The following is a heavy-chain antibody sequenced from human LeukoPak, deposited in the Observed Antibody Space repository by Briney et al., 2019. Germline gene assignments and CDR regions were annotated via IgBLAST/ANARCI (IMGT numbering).Heavy chain of an antibody. D-gene: IGHD6-19*01. Sequence: GASVKVSCKASGGTFSSYAISWVRQAPGQGLEWMGGIIPIFGTANYAQKFQGRVTITADESTSTAYMELSSLRSEDTAVYYCARERIAVAGTPWWYFQHWGQGTLVTVSS. V-gene: IGHV1-69*13. CDR3: ARERIAVAGTPWWYFQH. CDR1: GGTFSSYA. CDR2: IIPIFGTA. J-gene: IGHJ1*01.